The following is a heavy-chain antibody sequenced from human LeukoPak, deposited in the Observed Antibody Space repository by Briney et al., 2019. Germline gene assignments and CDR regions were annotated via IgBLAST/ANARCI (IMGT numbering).Heavy chain of an antibody. D-gene: IGHD3-22*01. J-gene: IGHJ4*02. V-gene: IGHV3-23*01. CDR3: AKDEYYDSSGYYHFDY. CDR2: ISGSGGST. CDR1: GFTFDDYA. Sequence: GGSLRLSCAASGFTFDDYAMHWVRQAPGKGLEWVSAISGSGGSTYYADSVKGRFTISRDNSKNTLYLQMNSLRAEDTAVYYCAKDEYYDSSGYYHFDYWGQGTLVTVSS.